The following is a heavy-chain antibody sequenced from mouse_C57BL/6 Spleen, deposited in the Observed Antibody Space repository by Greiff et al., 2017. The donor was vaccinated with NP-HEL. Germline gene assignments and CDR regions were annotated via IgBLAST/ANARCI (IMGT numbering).Heavy chain of an antibody. D-gene: IGHD2-3*01. CDR3: ARWGDGHLVDY. Sequence: QVQLQQSGAELVRPGTSVKVSCKASGYAFTNYLIEWVKQRPGQGLEWIGVINPGSGGTNYNEKFKGKATLTADKSSSTAYMQLSSLTSEDSAVYFCARWGDGHLVDYWGQVTLVTVSA. CDR1: GYAFTNYL. V-gene: IGHV1-54*01. J-gene: IGHJ3*01. CDR2: INPGSGGT.